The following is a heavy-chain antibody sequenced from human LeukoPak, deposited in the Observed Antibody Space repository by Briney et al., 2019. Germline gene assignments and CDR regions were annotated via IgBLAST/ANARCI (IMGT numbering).Heavy chain of an antibody. Sequence: PGGSLRLSCAASGFTFSSYAMNWVRQAPGKGLEWVSSISSSSSYIYYADSVKGRFTISRDNAKNSLYLQMNSLRAEDTAVYYCARDSTMVRGVMYNWFDPWGQGTLVTVSS. CDR2: ISSSSSYI. D-gene: IGHD3-10*01. CDR3: ARDSTMVRGVMYNWFDP. V-gene: IGHV3-21*01. J-gene: IGHJ5*02. CDR1: GFTFSSYA.